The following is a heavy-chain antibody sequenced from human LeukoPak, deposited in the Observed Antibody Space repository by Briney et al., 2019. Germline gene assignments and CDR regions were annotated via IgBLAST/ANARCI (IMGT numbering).Heavy chain of an antibody. CDR2: INPNSGGT. CDR3: ASARYYYDSSGYYYSGLDAFDI. D-gene: IGHD3-22*01. Sequence: GASVKVSCKASGYTFTSYYMHWVRQASGQGLEWMGWINPNSGGTNYAQKFQGRVTMTRDTSISTAYMELSRLRSDDTAVYYCASARYYYDSSGYYYSGLDAFDIWGQGTMVTVSS. J-gene: IGHJ3*02. V-gene: IGHV1-2*02. CDR1: GYTFTSYY.